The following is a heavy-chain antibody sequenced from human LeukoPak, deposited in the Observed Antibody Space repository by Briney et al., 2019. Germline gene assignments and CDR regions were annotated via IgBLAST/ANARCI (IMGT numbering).Heavy chain of an antibody. CDR1: GCTFSSYA. V-gene: IGHV3-23*01. D-gene: IGHD4-17*01. J-gene: IGHJ4*02. Sequence: GGSLRLSCAASGCTFSSYAMSWVRQAPGKGLEWVSAISGSGGSTYYADSVKGRFTISRDNSKNTLYLQMNSLRAEDTAVYYCANLPYGDYVGYFDYWGQGTLVTVSS. CDR3: ANLPYGDYVGYFDY. CDR2: ISGSGGST.